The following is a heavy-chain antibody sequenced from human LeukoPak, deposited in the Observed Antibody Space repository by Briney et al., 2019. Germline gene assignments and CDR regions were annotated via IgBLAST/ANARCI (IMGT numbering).Heavy chain of an antibody. CDR1: GFTFSSYW. D-gene: IGHD6-13*01. J-gene: IGHJ6*04. Sequence: GGSLRLSCAASGFTFSSYWMSWVRRAPGKGLEWVANIKQDGSEKYYVDSVKGRFTISRDNAKNSLYLQMNSLRAEDTAVYYCARVGAAAGTLYYYYGMDVWGKGTTVTVSS. V-gene: IGHV3-7*03. CDR3: ARVGAAAGTLYYYYGMDV. CDR2: IKQDGSEK.